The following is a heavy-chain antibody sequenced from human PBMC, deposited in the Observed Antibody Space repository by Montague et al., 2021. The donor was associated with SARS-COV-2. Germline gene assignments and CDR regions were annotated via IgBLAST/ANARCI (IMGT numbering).Heavy chain of an antibody. CDR1: GDSINNSRYY. CDR3: ARDADIDVFGSYFDD. V-gene: IGHV4-39*07. D-gene: IGHD5-12*01. Sequence: SETLSLTCSVSGDSINNSRYYWGWIRQPPGKGLEWIGTIYYSGSAYYXXXLKSRVTISVDKSKNNFFLRLSSVTAADTAIYFCARDADIDVFGSYFDDWGQGTLVTVTS. CDR2: IYYSGSA. J-gene: IGHJ4*02.